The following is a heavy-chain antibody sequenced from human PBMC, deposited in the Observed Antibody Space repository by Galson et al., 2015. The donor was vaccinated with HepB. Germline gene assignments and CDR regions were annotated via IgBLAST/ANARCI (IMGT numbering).Heavy chain of an antibody. Sequence: TLSLTCTVPGGSSSTYYWSWIRQPPGKGPEWIGHIYYSGSTIYNPSLRSRVSISLDTSKNQFSLKLTSVTAADTAMYYCARGRRSRAPRYYFDYWGQGTLVTVSS. V-gene: IGHV4-59*01. J-gene: IGHJ4*02. CDR1: GGSSSTYY. D-gene: IGHD3-16*01. CDR2: IYYSGST. CDR3: ARGRRSRAPRYYFDY.